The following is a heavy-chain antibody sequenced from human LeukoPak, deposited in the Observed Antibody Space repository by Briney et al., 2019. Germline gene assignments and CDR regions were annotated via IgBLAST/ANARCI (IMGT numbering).Heavy chain of an antibody. J-gene: IGHJ5*02. V-gene: IGHV3-53*01. CDR2: IYSGGST. CDR3: ARDSVGATRFDP. CDR1: VFTVSSNY. Sequence: GGSLRLSCAASVFTVSSNYMSWVRQAPGKGLEWVSVIYSGGSTYYADSVKGRFTISRDNSKNTLYLQMNSLRAEDTAVYYCARDSVGATRFDPWGQGTLVTVSS. D-gene: IGHD1-26*01.